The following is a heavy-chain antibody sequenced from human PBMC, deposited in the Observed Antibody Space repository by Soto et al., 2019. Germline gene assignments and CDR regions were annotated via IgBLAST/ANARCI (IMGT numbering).Heavy chain of an antibody. J-gene: IGHJ6*03. V-gene: IGHV4-59*01. CDR2: IYYSGST. CDR3: ASVVVVAATYYMDG. D-gene: IGHD2-15*01. Sequence: SETLSLTCTVSGGSISRYYWSWIRHPPGKGLEWIGYIYYSGSTNYNPSLKSRVTISVDTSKNQFSLKLSSVTAADTAVYYCASVVVVAATYYMDGWGKGTTVTVSS. CDR1: GGSISRYY.